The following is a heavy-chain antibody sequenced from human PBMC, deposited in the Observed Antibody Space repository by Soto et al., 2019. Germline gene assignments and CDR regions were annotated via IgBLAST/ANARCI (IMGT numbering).Heavy chain of an antibody. CDR3: ARGTFDTSSNYFAGWFGP. V-gene: IGHV1-2*02. Sequence: QVQLEQSGAQVKKPGASVKVSCKASAYIFTDYYIHWVRQAPGQGLEWLEWIIPNNGGTKYAQKFQDRVTMTRDTSITTAYMDLSRLRSDDTAVYYCARGTFDTSSNYFAGWFGPWGQGTLVTVSS. CDR1: AYIFTDYY. J-gene: IGHJ5*02. D-gene: IGHD3-22*01. CDR2: IIPNNGGT.